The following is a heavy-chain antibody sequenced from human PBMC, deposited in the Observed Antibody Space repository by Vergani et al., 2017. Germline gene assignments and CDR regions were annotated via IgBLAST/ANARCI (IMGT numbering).Heavy chain of an antibody. V-gene: IGHV1-69*01. D-gene: IGHD1-1*01. CDR2: IITIFGTA. CDR1: GGTFSSYA. CDR3: ATYTQLEPRFDY. Sequence: QVQLVQSGAEVKKPGSSVKVSFKASGGTFSSYAISWVRQAPGQGLEWMGGIITIFGTANYAQKFQGRVTITADESTSTAYMELSSLRSEDTAVYYCATYTQLEPRFDYWGQGTLVTVSS. J-gene: IGHJ4*02.